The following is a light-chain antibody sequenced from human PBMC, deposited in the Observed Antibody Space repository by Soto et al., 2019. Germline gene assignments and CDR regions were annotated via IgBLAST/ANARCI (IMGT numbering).Light chain of an antibody. CDR1: QSVSSSN. Sequence: EIVLTQSPGTLSLSPGDRATLSCRASQSVSSSNLAWHQQKPGQAPRLLIFGASFRATGTPDRFSGSGSGTDFTLTISSLEPEDFAVYYCQQYGNSPWTFGQGTNLEIK. J-gene: IGKJ1*01. CDR2: GAS. CDR3: QQYGNSPWT. V-gene: IGKV3-20*01.